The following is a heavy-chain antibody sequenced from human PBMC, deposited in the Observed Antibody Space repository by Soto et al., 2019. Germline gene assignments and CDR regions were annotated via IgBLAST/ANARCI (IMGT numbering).Heavy chain of an antibody. J-gene: IGHJ6*03. CDR3: AEQGRYYYYYDMDV. D-gene: IGHD3-10*01. V-gene: IGHV3-23*01. CDR1: GFTFSSNA. CDR2: ISRSGGST. Sequence: GGSLRLSCAASGFTFSSNAMSWVRKAPGKGLEWVSAISRSGGSTYYADTVKARYTISRSNSTNTLYLHMNSLRAKDTAVYCCAEQGRYYYYYDMDVWGKGTTVTVSS.